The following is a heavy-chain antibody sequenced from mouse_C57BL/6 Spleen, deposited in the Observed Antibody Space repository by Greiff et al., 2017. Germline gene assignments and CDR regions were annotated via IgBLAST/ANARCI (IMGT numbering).Heavy chain of an antibody. Sequence: VQLKESGAELVRPGASVKLSCTASGFNIKDDYMHWVKQRPEQGLEWIGWIDPENGDTEYASKFQGKATITADTSSNTAYLQLSSLTSEDTAVYYCASRDVYSNYAMDYWGQGTSVTVSS. CDR3: ASRDVYSNYAMDY. CDR2: IDPENGDT. CDR1: GFNIKDDY. D-gene: IGHD2-5*01. J-gene: IGHJ4*01. V-gene: IGHV14-4*01.